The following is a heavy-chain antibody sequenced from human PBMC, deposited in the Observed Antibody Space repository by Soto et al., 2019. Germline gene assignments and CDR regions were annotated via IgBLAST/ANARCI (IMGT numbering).Heavy chain of an antibody. CDR3: ARSLSRVFGWFDP. CDR2: IYYSGST. D-gene: IGHD3-16*01. V-gene: IGHV4-59*01. J-gene: IGHJ5*02. CDR1: GGSISSYY. Sequence: SETLSLTCTVSGGSISSYYWSWIRQPPGKGLEWIGYIYYSGSTNYNPSLKSRVTISVDTSKNQFSLKLSSVTAADTAVYYCARSLSRVFGWFDPWGQGTLVTVSS.